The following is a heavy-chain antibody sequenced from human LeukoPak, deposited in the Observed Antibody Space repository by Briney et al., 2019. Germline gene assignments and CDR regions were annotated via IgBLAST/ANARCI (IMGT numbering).Heavy chain of an antibody. V-gene: IGHV4-38-2*01. Sequence: SETLSLTCAVSGYSISSGYYWGWIRQPPGKGLEWIGGIYHSGSTYYNPSLKSRVTISVDTSKNQFSLKLSSVTAADTAVYYCARHYYDFWSGYEPPDWGQGTLVTVSS. CDR3: ARHYYDFWSGYEPPD. J-gene: IGHJ4*02. CDR2: IYHSGST. CDR1: GYSISSGYY. D-gene: IGHD3-3*01.